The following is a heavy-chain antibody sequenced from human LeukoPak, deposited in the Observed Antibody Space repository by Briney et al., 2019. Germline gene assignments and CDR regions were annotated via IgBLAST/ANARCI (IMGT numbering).Heavy chain of an antibody. CDR2: MNGGGSTI. J-gene: IGHJ4*02. CDR3: ATAGNHRFDH. V-gene: IGHV3-74*01. D-gene: IGHD1-14*01. Sequence: GGSLRLSCVASGFSFSNYWMHRVRQAPGKGLMWVSRMNGGGSTINYADSVKGRFTISRDNAKNTLYLQMDSLRAEDTAVYYCATAGNHRFDHWGQGTLVTVSS. CDR1: GFSFSNYW.